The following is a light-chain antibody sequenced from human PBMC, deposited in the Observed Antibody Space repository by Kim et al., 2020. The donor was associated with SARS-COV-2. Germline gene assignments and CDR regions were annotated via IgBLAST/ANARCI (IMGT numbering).Light chain of an antibody. CDR2: AAS. CDR3: QQDNRFPYT. CDR1: QDISSW. J-gene: IGKJ2*01. Sequence: DIQMTQSPSSVSASVGDRVTITCRASQDISSWLAWYQQKPGRAPKLLIYAASSLRSGVPSRFGGSGSGTDFTLTISSLQPEDFATYYCQQDNRFPYTFGQGTKVEI. V-gene: IGKV1-12*01.